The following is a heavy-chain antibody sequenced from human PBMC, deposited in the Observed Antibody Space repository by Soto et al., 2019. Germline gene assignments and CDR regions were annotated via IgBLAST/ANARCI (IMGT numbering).Heavy chain of an antibody. Sequence: SETLSLTCTVSGGSISSYYWSWIRQPPGKGLEWIGYIYYSGSTNYNPSLKSRVTISVDTSKNQFSLKLSSVTAADTAVYYCARDSYSRYYYGMDVWGQGTTVTSP. CDR1: GGSISSYY. CDR3: ARDSYSRYYYGMDV. V-gene: IGHV4-59*01. CDR2: IYYSGST. J-gene: IGHJ6*02. D-gene: IGHD6-13*01.